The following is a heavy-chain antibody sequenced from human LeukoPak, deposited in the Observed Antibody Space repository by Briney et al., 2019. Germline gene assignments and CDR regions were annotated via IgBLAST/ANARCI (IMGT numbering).Heavy chain of an antibody. Sequence: SETLSLTCTVSGGSISSGGYYWSWIRQHPGKGLEWIGYIYYSGSTYYNPSLKSRVTISVDTSKNQFSLKLSSVTAADTALYYCARDRFAWYFDLWGRGTLVTVSS. J-gene: IGHJ2*01. CDR1: GGSISSGGYY. V-gene: IGHV4-31*03. CDR3: ARDRFAWYFDL. D-gene: IGHD3-10*01. CDR2: IYYSGST.